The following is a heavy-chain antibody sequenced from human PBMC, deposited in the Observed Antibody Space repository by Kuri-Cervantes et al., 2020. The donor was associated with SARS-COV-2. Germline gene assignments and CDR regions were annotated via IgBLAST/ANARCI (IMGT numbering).Heavy chain of an antibody. D-gene: IGHD6-13*01. CDR2: MNPKSGNT. V-gene: IGHV1-8*01. J-gene: IGHJ4*02. Sequence: ASVKVSCKASGYTFTSYDINWVRQATGQGLEWMGWMNPKSGNTGYAQKFQGRVTMNRNTSISTAYMELSSLRSVDTAVYYCACPGTWGEQLVHSLRYWGQGTLVTVSS. CDR1: GYTFTSYD. CDR3: ACPGTWGEQLVHSLRY.